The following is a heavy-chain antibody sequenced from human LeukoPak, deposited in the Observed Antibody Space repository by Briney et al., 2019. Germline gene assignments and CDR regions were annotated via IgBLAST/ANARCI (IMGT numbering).Heavy chain of an antibody. CDR2: IYHSGST. D-gene: IGHD2-15*01. J-gene: IGHJ5*02. V-gene: IGHV4-4*02. CDR1: GGSISSSNW. Sequence: KASETLSLTCAVSGGSISSSNWWSWIRQPPGKGLEWIGEIYHSGSTNYNPSLKSRVTISVDTSKNQFSLKLSSVTAADTAVYYCARVDCSGGSCYVYWFGPWGQGTLVTVSS. CDR3: ARVDCSGGSCYVYWFGP.